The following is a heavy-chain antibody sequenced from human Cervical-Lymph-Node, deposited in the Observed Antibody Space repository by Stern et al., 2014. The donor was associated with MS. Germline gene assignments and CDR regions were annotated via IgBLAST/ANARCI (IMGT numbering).Heavy chain of an antibody. J-gene: IGHJ5*02. CDR2: ISSSGIYI. V-gene: IGHV3-21*01. Sequence: EVQLEESGGGLVKPGGSLRLSCAASGFTFSSYSMNWVRQAPGKGLEWVSSISSSGIYIYYADSVKGRFTISRDNAKNSLYLQMNSLRAEDTALYYCARDSSDYCSSTTCYVGWFDPWGQGTLVTVSS. CDR3: ARDSSDYCSSTTCYVGWFDP. D-gene: IGHD2-2*01. CDR1: GFTFSSYS.